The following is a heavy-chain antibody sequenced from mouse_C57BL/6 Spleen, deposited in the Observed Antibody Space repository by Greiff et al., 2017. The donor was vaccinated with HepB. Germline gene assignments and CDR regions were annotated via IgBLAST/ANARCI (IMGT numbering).Heavy chain of an antibody. CDR2: IYPGSGNT. D-gene: IGHD2-10*01. V-gene: IGHV1-76*01. Sequence: QVQLKESGAELVRPGASVKLSCKASGYTFTDYYINWVKQRPGQGLEWIARIYPGSGNTYYNEKFKGKATLTAEKSSSTAYMQLSSLTSEDSAVYFCARFSYYLRYFDVWGTGTTVTVSS. J-gene: IGHJ1*03. CDR3: ARFSYYLRYFDV. CDR1: GYTFTDYY.